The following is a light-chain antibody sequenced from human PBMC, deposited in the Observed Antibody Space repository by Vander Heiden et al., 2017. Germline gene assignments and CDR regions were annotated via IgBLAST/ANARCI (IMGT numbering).Light chain of an antibody. J-gene: IGKJ2*02. V-gene: IGKV4-1*01. CDR1: KSVLYSSNNKNY. CDR3: QQYYSTPRT. Sequence: DIVMTQSPDSLAVSLGERATINCKSSKSVLYSSNNKNYLAWYQQKPGHPPKLLIYWASTRESGVLDRFSGSGSGTDFTLTISSLQAEDVAVYYCQQYYSTPRTLGQGTKLEIK. CDR2: WAS.